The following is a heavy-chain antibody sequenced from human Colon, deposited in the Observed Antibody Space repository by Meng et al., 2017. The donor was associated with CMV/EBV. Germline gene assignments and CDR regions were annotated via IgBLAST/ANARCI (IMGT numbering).Heavy chain of an antibody. D-gene: IGHD3-3*01. V-gene: IGHV1-18*01. CDR3: VKSYDFDY. J-gene: IGHJ4*02. CDR1: GYTFSNHG. Sequence: ASVKVSCKGSGYTFSNHGINWMRQAPGQGLEWVGWVSAHKNNTNYAQKFQDRVTMTTDPSTSTAYMELRSLKSDDTAIYYCVKSYDFDYWGQGTLVTVSS. CDR2: VSAHKNNT.